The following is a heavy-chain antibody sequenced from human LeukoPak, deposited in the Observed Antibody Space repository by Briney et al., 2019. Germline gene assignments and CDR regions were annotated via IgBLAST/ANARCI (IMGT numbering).Heavy chain of an antibody. Sequence: PGGSLRLSCAASGFTFSSYSMNWVRQAPGKGLEWVSSISSSSSYIYYADSVKGRFTISRDNAKNSLYLQMNSLRAEDTAVYYCARDPLIVVVPAATGGAFDIWGQGTMVTVSS. CDR1: GFTFSSYS. D-gene: IGHD2-2*01. CDR3: ARDPLIVVVPAATGGAFDI. CDR2: ISSSSSYI. V-gene: IGHV3-21*01. J-gene: IGHJ3*02.